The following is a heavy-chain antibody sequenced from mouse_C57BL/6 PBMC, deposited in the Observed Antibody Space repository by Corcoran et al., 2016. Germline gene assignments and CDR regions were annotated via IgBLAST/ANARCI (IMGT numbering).Heavy chain of an antibody. CDR2: INTYSGVP. Sequence: QIQLVQSGPELKKPGETVKISCKASGYTFTPYGMSWVKQAPGKGLKWMGWINTYSGVPTYADDFKGRFAFSLETSASTAYLQINNLKNEDTATYFCARNSNYEYFDVWGTGTTVTVSS. CDR1: GYTFTPYG. V-gene: IGHV9-3*01. D-gene: IGHD2-5*01. CDR3: ARNSNYEYFDV. J-gene: IGHJ1*03.